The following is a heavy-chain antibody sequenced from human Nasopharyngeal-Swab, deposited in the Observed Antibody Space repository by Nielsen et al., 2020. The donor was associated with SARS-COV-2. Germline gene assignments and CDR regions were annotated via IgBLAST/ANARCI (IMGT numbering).Heavy chain of an antibody. V-gene: IGHV3-48*03. CDR1: GFTFDKCE. CDR2: ISTSGTTI. CDR3: ARASRGWS. D-gene: IGHD6-19*01. J-gene: IGHJ5*02. Sequence: GESLKISCAASGFTFDKCEMNWVRQAPGKGLEWVAYISTSGTTIHYADSVRGRFTVSRDDAKKSLHLQMNSLRVDDTAVYYCARASRGWSWGQGTPVTVSS.